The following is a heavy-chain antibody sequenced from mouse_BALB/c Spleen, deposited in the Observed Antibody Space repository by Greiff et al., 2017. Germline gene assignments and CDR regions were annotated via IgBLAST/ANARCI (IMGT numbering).Heavy chain of an antibody. CDR3: ARGRDWFAY. CDR2: ISYDGSN. V-gene: IGHV3-6*02. CDR1: GYSITSGYY. Sequence: DVKLQESGPGLVKPSQSLSLTCSVTGYSITSGYYWNWIRQFPGNKLEWMGYISYDGSNNYNPSLKNRISITRDTSKNQFFLKLNSVTTEDTATYYCARGRDWFAYWGQGTLVTVSA. J-gene: IGHJ3*01.